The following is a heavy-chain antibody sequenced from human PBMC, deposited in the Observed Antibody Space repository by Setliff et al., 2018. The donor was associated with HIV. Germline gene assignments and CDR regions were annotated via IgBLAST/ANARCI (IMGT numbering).Heavy chain of an antibody. D-gene: IGHD3-3*01. J-gene: IGHJ4*03. V-gene: IGHV3-15*01. CDR3: ARLGDFSYSSHYLYAFDF. Sequence: GGSLRLSCVASGFTFRSAWMSWVRQAPGEGLEWVGLIKNKTDGGTTDYAAPLKGRFTISRDDSKSTLYLQMNSLKTEDTASYFCARLGDFSYSSHYLYAFDFWGHGTLVTVSS. CDR1: GFTFRSAW. CDR2: IKNKTDGGTT.